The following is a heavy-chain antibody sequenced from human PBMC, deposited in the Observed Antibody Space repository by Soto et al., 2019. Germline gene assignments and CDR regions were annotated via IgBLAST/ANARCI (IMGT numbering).Heavy chain of an antibody. CDR2: ISAYNGNT. CDR1: GYTYTSYG. Sequence: ASVKVSCKASGYTYTSYGISWVRQAHGQGLEWMGWISAYNGNTNYAQKLQGRVTMTTDTSTSTAYMELRSLRSDDTAVYYCARARGYYEGYYYYMDVWGKGTTVTVSS. D-gene: IGHD3-22*01. V-gene: IGHV1-18*01. J-gene: IGHJ6*03. CDR3: ARARGYYEGYYYYMDV.